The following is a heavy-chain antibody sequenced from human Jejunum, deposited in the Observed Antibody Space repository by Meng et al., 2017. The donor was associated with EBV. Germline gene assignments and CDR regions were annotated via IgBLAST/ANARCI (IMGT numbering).Heavy chain of an antibody. CDR1: GGCSSSTTYF. D-gene: IGHD3-22*01. J-gene: IGHJ4*02. CDR2: IYYYGNT. Sequence: ELGPALVKPLAPLTLNVTGFGGCSSSTTYFWGWFGQPPGKGLEWIGNIYYYGNTFHNPSLSGRLTISVDPSKIQFSLKLSSVTDADSAVYYCARARYDGSGYLDSWGQGTLVTVSS. V-gene: IGHV4-39*07. CDR3: ARARYDGSGYLDS.